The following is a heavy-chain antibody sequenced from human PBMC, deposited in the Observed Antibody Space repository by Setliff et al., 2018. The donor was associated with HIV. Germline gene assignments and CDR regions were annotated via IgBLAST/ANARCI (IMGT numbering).Heavy chain of an antibody. CDR3: ARQRGGRVTIFGVSGGWFDP. V-gene: IGHV4-59*08. D-gene: IGHD3-3*01. Sequence: SETLSLTCTVSGGSISSYYWSWIRQPPGKGLEWIGYIYYSGSTNYNPSLKSRVTISIDTSKNQFSLKLSSVTAADTAVYYCARQRGGRVTIFGVSGGWFDPWGQGTLVTVSS. CDR2: IYYSGST. CDR1: GGSISSYY. J-gene: IGHJ5*02.